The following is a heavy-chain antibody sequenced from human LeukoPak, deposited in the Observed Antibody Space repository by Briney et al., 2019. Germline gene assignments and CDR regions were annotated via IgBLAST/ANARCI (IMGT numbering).Heavy chain of an antibody. V-gene: IGHV3-21*01. J-gene: IGHJ5*02. CDR2: ISSSSSYI. CDR1: GLTFSSYS. CDR3: ARDLDYYAADQ. Sequence: PGGSLRLSCAASGLTFSSYSMNWVRQAPGKGLEWVSSISSSSSYIYYADSVKGRFTISRDNAKNSLYLQMNSLRADDTAVYYCARDLDYYAADQWGQGTQVTVSS. D-gene: IGHD3/OR15-3a*01.